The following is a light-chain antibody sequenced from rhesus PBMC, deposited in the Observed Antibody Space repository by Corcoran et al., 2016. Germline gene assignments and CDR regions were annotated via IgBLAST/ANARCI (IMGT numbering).Light chain of an antibody. CDR1: QSVSSY. CDR2: GAS. Sequence: EIVMTQSPATLALSPGERATLSCRASQSVSSYLAWSQQKPGQAPRLLNYGASSRATGIPDRFSGRGSGTEFTLTISSLEPEDVGVYFCLQSSNWPTFGPGTKLDIK. V-gene: IGKV3-24*04. J-gene: IGKJ3*01. CDR3: LQSSNWPT.